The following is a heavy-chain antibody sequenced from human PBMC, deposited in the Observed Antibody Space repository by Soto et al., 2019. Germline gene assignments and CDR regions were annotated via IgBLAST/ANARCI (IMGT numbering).Heavy chain of an antibody. CDR1: GYPFTSYG. D-gene: IGHD6-13*01. J-gene: IGHJ4*02. CDR2: IRPYNGDT. Sequence: ASVKVSCKTSGYPFTSYGISWVRQAPGQGLEWMGWIRPYNGDTNSAQNFQGRVTMTTDTSTSTAYMELRSLRSDDMAVYYCARKGVTSSWYGGGHDNWGQGTLVT. V-gene: IGHV1-18*03. CDR3: ARKGVTSSWYGGGHDN.